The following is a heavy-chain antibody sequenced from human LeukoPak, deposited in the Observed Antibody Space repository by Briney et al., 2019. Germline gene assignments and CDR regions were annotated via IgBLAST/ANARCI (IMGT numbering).Heavy chain of an antibody. V-gene: IGHV3-23*01. CDR2: ISASGGDT. D-gene: IGHD2-21*01. CDR1: GFTFNNYA. CDR3: ARVQAGCGGDCYPGAY. J-gene: IGHJ4*02. Sequence: GGSLRLSCAASGFTFNNYAMSWARQAPGKGPEWVSVISASGGDTYYIDSVRGRFAISRDNSKSTLYLQMNSLRAEDTALYYCARVQAGCGGDCYPGAYWGQGTLVTVSS.